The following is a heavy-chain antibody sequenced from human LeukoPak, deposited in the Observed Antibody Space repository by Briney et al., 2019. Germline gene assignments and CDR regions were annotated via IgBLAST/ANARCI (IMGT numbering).Heavy chain of an antibody. CDR1: GFPFSSNY. CDR2: IYVGGST. J-gene: IGHJ4*02. D-gene: IGHD2-2*01. V-gene: IGHV3-53*01. CDR3: ARDHRNAGVFDY. Sequence: PGGSLRLSCAASGFPFSSNYMSWVRQAPGKGLEGLAVIYVGGSTFSADSVKGRFTISRDNSRNTLYLQMNSLRADDTAVYYCARDHRNAGVFDYWGQGTLVTVSS.